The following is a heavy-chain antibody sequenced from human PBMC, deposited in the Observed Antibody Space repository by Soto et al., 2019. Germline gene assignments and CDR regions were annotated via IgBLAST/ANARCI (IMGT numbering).Heavy chain of an antibody. D-gene: IGHD3-10*01. V-gene: IGHV3-30*18. CDR2: ISYDGSNN. CDR3: AKGFGELLGLEYYYYGMDV. CDR1: GFTFSRNG. J-gene: IGHJ6*02. Sequence: QVQLVESGGGVVQPGRSLRLSCAASGFTFSRNGMHWVRQAPGKGLEWVAVISYDGSNNYFADSVKGRFTISRDNSKNTRYLQMNNLRAEDTAVYYCAKGFGELLGLEYYYYGMDVWGQGTTVTVSS.